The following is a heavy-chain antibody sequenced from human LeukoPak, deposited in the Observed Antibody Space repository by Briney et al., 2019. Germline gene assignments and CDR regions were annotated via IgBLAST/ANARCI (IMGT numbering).Heavy chain of an antibody. J-gene: IGHJ4*02. D-gene: IGHD3-16*01. CDR3: ARRKDGVGVDY. V-gene: IGHV4-34*01. CDR1: GGSFSGYY. CDR2: INHSGST. Sequence: SETLSLTCAVYGGSFSGYYWSWIRQPPGKGLEWIGEINHSGSTNYNPSLKSRVTISVDTSKNQFSLKLSSVTAADTAVYYCARRKDGVGVDYWGQGTLVTVSS.